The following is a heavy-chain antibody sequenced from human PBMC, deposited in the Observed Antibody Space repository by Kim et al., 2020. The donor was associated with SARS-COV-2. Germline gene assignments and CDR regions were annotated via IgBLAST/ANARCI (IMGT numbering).Heavy chain of an antibody. D-gene: IGHD2-2*01. CDR2: INTNTGNP. CDR1: GYTFTSYA. CDR3: ARDRGDVVVPAANPDAFDI. V-gene: IGHV7-4-1*02. J-gene: IGHJ3*02. Sequence: ASVKVSCKASGYTFTSYAMNWVRQAPGQGLEWMGWINTNTGNPTYAQGFTGRFVFSLDTSVSTAYLQISSLKAEDTAVYYCARDRGDVVVPAANPDAFDIWGQGTMVTVSS.